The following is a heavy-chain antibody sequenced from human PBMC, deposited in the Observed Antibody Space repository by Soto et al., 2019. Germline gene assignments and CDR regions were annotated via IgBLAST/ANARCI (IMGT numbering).Heavy chain of an antibody. Sequence: PSEPLSLTCTVSGGSILNGGHYWTWIRQHPGKGLEWIGRIYTSGSTNYNPSLKSRVTMSVDTSKNQFSLKLSSVTAADTAVYYCAREEQYYYDSSGYSYYYGTDVWGRGTTVTVSS. J-gene: IGHJ6*02. CDR3: AREEQYYYDSSGYSYYYGTDV. V-gene: IGHV4-4*07. CDR2: IYTSGST. CDR1: GGSILNGGHY. D-gene: IGHD3-22*01.